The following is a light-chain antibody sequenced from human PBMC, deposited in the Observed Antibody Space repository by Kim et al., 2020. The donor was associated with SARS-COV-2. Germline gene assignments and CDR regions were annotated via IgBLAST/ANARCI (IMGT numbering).Light chain of an antibody. CDR1: SLKIYS. V-gene: IGLV3-19*01. J-gene: IGLJ3*02. Sequence: SSELTQDPAVSVALGQTVRITCQGDSLKIYSASWYQQKAGQAPILVVYETNRRPSGIPDRFSSSKSGNTASLTITGAQAEDDADYYCHSRDSSHNRAVFGGGTKLTVL. CDR3: HSRDSSHNRAV. CDR2: ETN.